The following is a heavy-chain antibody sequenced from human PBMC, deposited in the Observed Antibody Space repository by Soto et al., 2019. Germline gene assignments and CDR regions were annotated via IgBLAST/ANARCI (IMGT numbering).Heavy chain of an antibody. CDR1: GGSFSGYY. CDR3: VRDGTKTLRDWFDP. D-gene: IGHD1-1*01. V-gene: IGHV4-34*01. Sequence: ETLSLTCAVYGGSFSGYYWSWIRQPPGKGLEWIGEINHSGSTNYNPSLKSRVTISVDTSKNQFSLKLRSVTAADTAVYYCVRDGTKTLRDWFDPWGQGISVTVSS. CDR2: INHSGST. J-gene: IGHJ5*02.